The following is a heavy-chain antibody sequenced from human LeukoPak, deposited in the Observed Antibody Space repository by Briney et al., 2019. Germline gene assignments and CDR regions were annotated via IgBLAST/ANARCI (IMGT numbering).Heavy chain of an antibody. CDR3: ARDRRDITIFGVVTLGDYYYGMDV. CDR2: ISSSSSTI. J-gene: IGHJ6*02. Sequence: SSETLSLTCAVYGGSFSGYYWSWVRQAPGKGLGWVSYISSSSSTIYYADPVKGRFTISRDNEKNSLYLRMNSRRAEDTAVYYCARDRRDITIFGVVTLGDYYYGMDVWGRGATVTVSS. V-gene: IGHV3-48*01. D-gene: IGHD3-3*01. CDR1: GGSFSGYY.